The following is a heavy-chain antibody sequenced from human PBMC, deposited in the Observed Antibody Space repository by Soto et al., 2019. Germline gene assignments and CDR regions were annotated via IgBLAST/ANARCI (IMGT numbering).Heavy chain of an antibody. D-gene: IGHD3-3*01. J-gene: IGHJ4*02. V-gene: IGHV3-23*01. CDR3: AKVKFDFWDGYEY. CDR1: GFSFSTYA. Sequence: EVQLLEAGGGLVQPGGSLRLSCAASGFSFSTYAMHWVRQAPGKGLEWVSAISGSGGSTYYAASVKVRFTISRDNSKSTLYLQMNSLRAEDTAVYYCAKVKFDFWDGYEYWGQGTLVTVSS. CDR2: ISGSGGST.